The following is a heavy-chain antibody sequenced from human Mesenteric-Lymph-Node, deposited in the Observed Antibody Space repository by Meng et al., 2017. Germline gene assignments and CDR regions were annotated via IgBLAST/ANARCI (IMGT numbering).Heavy chain of an antibody. Sequence: GESLKISCAASGFTFSSYAMHWVRQAPGKGLEWVAVISYDGSNKYYADSVKGRFTISRDNSKNTLYLQMNSLRAEDTAVYYCASRGDTMVRGVISSWGQGTLVTVSS. CDR3: ASRGDTMVRGVISS. CDR1: GFTFSSYA. D-gene: IGHD3-10*01. J-gene: IGHJ5*02. V-gene: IGHV3-30*04. CDR2: ISYDGSNK.